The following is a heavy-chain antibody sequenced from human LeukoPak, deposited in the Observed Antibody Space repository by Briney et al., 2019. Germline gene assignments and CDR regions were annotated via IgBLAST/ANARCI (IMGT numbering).Heavy chain of an antibody. J-gene: IGHJ4*02. CDR3: AGSSSWYYFKY. Sequence: GGSLRLSCAASGFTFSSYAMSWVRQAPGKGLEWVSVISVGGGGTTYADSVKGRFTISRDNSKNTLYLQMNSLRAEDTAVYYCAGSSSWYYFKYWGQGTLVAVSS. CDR2: ISVGGGGT. D-gene: IGHD6-13*01. V-gene: IGHV3-23*01. CDR1: GFTFSSYA.